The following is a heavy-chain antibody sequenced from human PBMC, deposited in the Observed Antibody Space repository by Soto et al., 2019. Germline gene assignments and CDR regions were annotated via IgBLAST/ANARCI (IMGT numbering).Heavy chain of an antibody. J-gene: IGHJ6*02. CDR1: GGTFSSYA. D-gene: IGHD2-15*01. Sequence: QVQLVQSGAEVKKPGSSVKVCCKASGGTFSSYAISWVRQAPGQGLEWMGGIIPIFGTANYAQKFQGRVTITADESTSTAYMELSSLRSEDTAVYYCAEVTRYCSGGSCPPYYYYYGMDVWGQGTTVTVSS. CDR3: AEVTRYCSGGSCPPYYYYYGMDV. V-gene: IGHV1-69*01. CDR2: IIPIFGTA.